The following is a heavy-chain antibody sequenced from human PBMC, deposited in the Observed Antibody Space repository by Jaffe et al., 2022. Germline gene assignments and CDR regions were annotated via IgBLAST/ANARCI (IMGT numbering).Heavy chain of an antibody. D-gene: IGHD4-17*01. J-gene: IGHJ4*02. V-gene: IGHV3-49*04. Sequence: EVQLVESGGGLVQPGRSLRLSCTASGFTFGDYAMSWVRQAPGKGLEWVGFIRSKAYGGTTEYAASVKGRFTISRDDSKSIAYLQMNSLKTEDTAVYYCTRDYHYGDPFDYWGQGTLVTVSS. CDR1: GFTFGDYA. CDR3: TRDYHYGDPFDY. CDR2: IRSKAYGGTT.